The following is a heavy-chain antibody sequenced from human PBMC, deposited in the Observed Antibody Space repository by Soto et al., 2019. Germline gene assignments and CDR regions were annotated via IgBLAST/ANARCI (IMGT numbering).Heavy chain of an antibody. CDR1: GLTCSDYY. CDR2: ISGSSSDI. D-gene: IGHD3-3*01. Sequence: QVQLVQSGGGLVKPGESLRLSCATSGLTCSDYYMSWIRQAPGKRMESLSYISGSSSDIKYADSVKGRFTISRDNAKKSGYLQLNSLRAEDTAVYYCATGPRRLSDWCQGTPVIVCS. V-gene: IGHV3-11*05. CDR3: ATGPRRLSD. J-gene: IGHJ4*02.